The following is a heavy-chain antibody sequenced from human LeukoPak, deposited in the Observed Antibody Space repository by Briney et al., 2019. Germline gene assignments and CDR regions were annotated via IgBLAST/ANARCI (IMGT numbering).Heavy chain of an antibody. V-gene: IGHV3-30-3*01. CDR2: ISYDGSNK. CDR1: GFTFNSYS. CDR3: ARQAARPYDY. D-gene: IGHD6-6*01. J-gene: IGHJ4*02. Sequence: PGGSLRLSCAASGFTFNSYSMHWVRQAPGKGLEWVAVISYDGSNKYYEDSVKGRFTISRDNSKNTLYLQMNSLRTEDTAVFYCARQAARPYDYWGQGTLVTVSS.